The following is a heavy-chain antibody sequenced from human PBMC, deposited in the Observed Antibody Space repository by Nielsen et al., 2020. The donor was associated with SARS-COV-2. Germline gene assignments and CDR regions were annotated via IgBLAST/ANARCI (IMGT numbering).Heavy chain of an antibody. J-gene: IGHJ6*02. V-gene: IGHV3-9*01. Sequence: SLKISCAASGFTFDDYAMHWVRQAPGKGLEWVSGISWNSGSIGYADSVKGRFTISRDNAKNSLYLQMNSLRAEDTAVYYCAAQLLPYYGMDVWGQGTTVTVSS. CDR3: AAQLLPYYGMDV. CDR2: ISWNSGSI. CDR1: GFTFDDYA. D-gene: IGHD2-2*01.